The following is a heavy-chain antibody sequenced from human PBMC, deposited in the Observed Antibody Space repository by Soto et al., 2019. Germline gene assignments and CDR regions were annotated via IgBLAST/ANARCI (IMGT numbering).Heavy chain of an antibody. J-gene: IGHJ4*02. V-gene: IGHV4-31*03. CDR2: IFYSGGF. CDR1: GGSISSGTSY. CDR3: ARREAHDY. Sequence: SETLSLTCSVSGGSISSGTSYWSWIRQRPGEGLEWIGYIFYSGGFYYTPSLRGRVLILADTSKNQFTLNLSSVTAADTAVYYCARREAHDYWGQGTLVTVSS.